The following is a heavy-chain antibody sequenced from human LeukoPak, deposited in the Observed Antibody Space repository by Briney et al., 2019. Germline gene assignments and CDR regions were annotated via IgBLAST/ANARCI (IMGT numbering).Heavy chain of an antibody. J-gene: IGHJ6*02. CDR1: GFTFDDYA. V-gene: IGHV3-43*02. CDR2: ISGDGGST. CDR3: AKGKFTMVRGVMDV. D-gene: IGHD3-10*01. Sequence: GGSLRLSCAASGFTFDDYAMHWVRQAPGKGLEWVPLISGDGGSTYYADSAKGRFTISRDNSKNSLYLQMNSLRTEDTALYYCAKGKFTMVRGVMDVWGQGTTVTVSS.